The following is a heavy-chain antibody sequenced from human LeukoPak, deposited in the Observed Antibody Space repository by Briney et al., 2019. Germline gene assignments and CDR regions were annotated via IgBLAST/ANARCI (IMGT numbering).Heavy chain of an antibody. V-gene: IGHV4-59*01. CDR2: IYYSGST. Sequence: SETLSLTCTVSGGSISSYYWSWIRQPPGKGLEWIGCIYYSGSTNYNPSLKSRVTISVDTSKTQFSLKLSSVTAADTAVYYCARASYGDFPFYYYYGMDVWGQGTTVTVSS. CDR3: ARASYGDFPFYYYYGMDV. J-gene: IGHJ6*02. D-gene: IGHD4-17*01. CDR1: GGSISSYY.